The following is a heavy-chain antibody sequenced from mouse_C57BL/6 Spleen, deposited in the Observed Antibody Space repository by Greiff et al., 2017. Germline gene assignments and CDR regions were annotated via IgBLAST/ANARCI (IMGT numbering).Heavy chain of an antibody. CDR1: GYTFTSHW. CDR2: IYPGSGST. V-gene: IGHV1-55*01. Sequence: QVQLQQPGAELVKPGASVKMSCKASGYTFTSHWITWVKQRPGQGLEWIGDIYPGSGSTNYTEKFKSKATLTVDTSSSTAYMQLSSLTSEDSAVYYCARKTDYFDYWGQGTTLTVST. CDR3: ARKTDYFDY. J-gene: IGHJ2*01. D-gene: IGHD3-2*01.